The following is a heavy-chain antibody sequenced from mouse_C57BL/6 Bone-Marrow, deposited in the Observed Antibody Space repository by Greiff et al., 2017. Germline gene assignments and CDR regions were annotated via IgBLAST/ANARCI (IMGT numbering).Heavy chain of an antibody. V-gene: IGHV5-15*01. J-gene: IGHJ1*03. CDR3: ARRAYGGRYWYFDV. CDR1: GFTFSDYG. Sequence: EVKVVESGGGLVQPGGSLKLSCAASGFTFSDYGMAWVRQAPRKGPEWVAFISNLAYSIYYADTVTGRFTISRENAKNTLYLEMSSLRSEDTAMYYCARRAYGGRYWYFDVWGTGTTVTVSS. CDR2: ISNLAYSI. D-gene: IGHD1-1*01.